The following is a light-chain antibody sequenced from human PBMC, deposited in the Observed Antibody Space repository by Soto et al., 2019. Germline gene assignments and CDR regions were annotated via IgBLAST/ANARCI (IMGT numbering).Light chain of an antibody. CDR2: EVE. CDR3: SSYTISNTLPFV. V-gene: IGLV2-14*01. Sequence: QSVLTQPASVSGSPGQSITISCTGSGRDIGAYNYVSWYQQHPGKAPKLIIYEVENRPSGVSNRFSASKSAFTASLTISGLQAEDEADYYCSSYTISNTLPFVFGTGTKVTVL. CDR1: GRDIGAYNY. J-gene: IGLJ1*01.